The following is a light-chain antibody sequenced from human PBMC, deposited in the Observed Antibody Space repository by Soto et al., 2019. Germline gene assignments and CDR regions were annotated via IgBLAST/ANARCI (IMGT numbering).Light chain of an antibody. J-gene: IGLJ2*01. V-gene: IGLV4-60*03. CDR2: LEGSGSY. CDR3: ETWDSNIRVV. Sequence: QAVVTQSSSASASLGSSVKLTCTLSSGHSSYIIAWHQQQPGKAPRYLMKLEGSGSYNKGSGVPDRFSGSSSGADRYLTISNLQSEDEADYYCETWDSNIRVVFGGGTKLTVL. CDR1: SGHSSYI.